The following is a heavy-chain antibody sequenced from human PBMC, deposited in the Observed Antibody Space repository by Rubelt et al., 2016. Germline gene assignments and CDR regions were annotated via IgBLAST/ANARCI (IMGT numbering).Heavy chain of an antibody. CDR2: INHSGKT. V-gene: IGHV4-34*01. D-gene: IGHD3-10*01. J-gene: IGHJ4*02. CDR1: GGSFSGYY. CDR3: ARRPQTATDDMGPRGTFDC. Sequence: QVQLQQWGAGLLKPSETLSLTCAVYGGSFSGYYWSWIRQPPGKGLEWIGEINHSGKTNYNPSLKSRVTVSVDTSKNQFSLKLVSVTAAETAGFYCARRPQTATDDMGPRGTFDCWGQGTLVTVSS.